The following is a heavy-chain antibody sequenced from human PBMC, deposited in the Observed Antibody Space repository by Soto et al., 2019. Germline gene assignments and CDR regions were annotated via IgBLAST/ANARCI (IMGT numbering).Heavy chain of an antibody. D-gene: IGHD3-10*02. CDR3: ASVRGGYYYAMDV. V-gene: IGHV4-4*02. CDR2: IYHSGST. Sequence: QVQLQESGPGLVKPSGTLSLTCAVSGGSISSSNWWSWVRQPPGKGLEWIGEIYHSGSTNYNPSLKGRVTIPVDKSKTQFSLKLSSVTAADTAVYYCASVRGGYYYAMDVWGQGTTVTVSS. J-gene: IGHJ6*02. CDR1: GGSISSSNW.